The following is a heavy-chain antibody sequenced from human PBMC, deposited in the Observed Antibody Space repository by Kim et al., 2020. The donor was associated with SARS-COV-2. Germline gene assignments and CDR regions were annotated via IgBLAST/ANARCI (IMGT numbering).Heavy chain of an antibody. CDR3: ARDGSGSYSSGFDY. D-gene: IGHD3-10*01. V-gene: IGHV4-39*07. J-gene: IGHJ4*02. Sequence: NPSLKGRVTISVDTSKNQFSLKLSSVTAADTAVYYCARDGSGSYSSGFDYWGQGTLVTVSS.